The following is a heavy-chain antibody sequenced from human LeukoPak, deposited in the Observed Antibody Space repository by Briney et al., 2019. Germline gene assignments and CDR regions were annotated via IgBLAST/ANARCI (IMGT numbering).Heavy chain of an antibody. CDR1: GGSFSGYY. CDR3: ARHKWVYLYSSSLNWFDP. V-gene: IGHV4-34*01. J-gene: IGHJ5*02. Sequence: PSETLSLTCAVYGGSFSGYYWSWIRQPPGKGLEWIGEINHSGSTNYNPSLKSRVTISVDTSKNQFSLKLSSVTAADTAVYYCARHKWVYLYSSSLNWFDPWGQGTLVTVSS. CDR2: INHSGST. D-gene: IGHD6-13*01.